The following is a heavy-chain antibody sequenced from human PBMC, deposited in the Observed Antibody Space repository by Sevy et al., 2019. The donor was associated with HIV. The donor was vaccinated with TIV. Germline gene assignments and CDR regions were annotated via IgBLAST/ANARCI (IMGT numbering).Heavy chain of an antibody. Sequence: LSLTCAASGFTFSSYWMHWVRQAPGKGLVWVSRINSDGSSTSYADSVKGRFTISRDNAKNTLYLQMNSLRAEDTAVYYCARDFYCGGDCRWGMDVWGQGTTVTVSS. CDR1: GFTFSSYW. CDR3: ARDFYCGGDCRWGMDV. J-gene: IGHJ6*02. V-gene: IGHV3-74*01. CDR2: INSDGSST. D-gene: IGHD2-21*02.